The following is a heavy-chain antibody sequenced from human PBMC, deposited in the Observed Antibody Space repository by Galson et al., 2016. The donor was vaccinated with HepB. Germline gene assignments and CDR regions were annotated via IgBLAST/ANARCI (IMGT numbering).Heavy chain of an antibody. CDR2: ITWNSGSI. Sequence: SLRLSCAASGFTLDDYAMHWVRQAPGKGLEWVSGITWNSGSIGYADSVKGRFTISRDNAKNSLYLQMNSLRAEDTALYYCAKGGLRLLEWRYRGLPFDYWGQGTLVTVSS. CDR1: GFTLDDYA. J-gene: IGHJ4*02. D-gene: IGHD3-3*01. V-gene: IGHV3-9*01. CDR3: AKGGLRLLEWRYRGLPFDY.